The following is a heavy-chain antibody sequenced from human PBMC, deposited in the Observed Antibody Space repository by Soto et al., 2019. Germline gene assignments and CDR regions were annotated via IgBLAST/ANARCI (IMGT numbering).Heavy chain of an antibody. D-gene: IGHD4-4*01. V-gene: IGHV3-7*04. CDR1: GFTFNSYA. CDR3: ARDLYRPPAY. Sequence: GGSLRLSCAASGFTFNSYAMSWVRQAPGKGLEWVANIKPDGSEKYYVDSVKGRFTISRDNAENSLYLQVNSLRAEDTAVYYCARDLYRPPAYWGQGTLVTVSS. J-gene: IGHJ4*02. CDR2: IKPDGSEK.